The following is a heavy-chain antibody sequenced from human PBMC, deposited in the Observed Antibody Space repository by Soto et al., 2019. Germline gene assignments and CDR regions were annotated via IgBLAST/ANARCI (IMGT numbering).Heavy chain of an antibody. CDR1: GGSISSGGYY. D-gene: IGHD6-6*01. CDR2: IYYSGST. V-gene: IGHV4-31*03. CDR3: ARGGIAARFDY. J-gene: IGHJ4*02. Sequence: QVQLQESGPGLVKPSQTLSLTCTVSGGSISSGGYYWSWIRQHPGKGLEWIGYIYYSGSTYYNPSHRSRVTISVDTSKNQCSLKLSSVTAADTAVYYCARGGIAARFDYWGQGTLVTVSS.